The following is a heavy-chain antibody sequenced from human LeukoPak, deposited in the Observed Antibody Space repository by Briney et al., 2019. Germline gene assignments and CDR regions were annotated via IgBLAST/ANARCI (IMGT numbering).Heavy chain of an antibody. D-gene: IGHD6-19*01. J-gene: IGHJ4*02. CDR2: INIDGTTT. CDR3: ARFSSGWAPSGFDY. V-gene: IGHV3-74*01. Sequence: GRSLRLSCAASGFTLSSYWMHWVRQGPGKELTWVSHINIDGTTTTYADSVKGRFTISRDNAKNTLYLQMNSLRVEDTAGYYCARFSSGWAPSGFDYWGQGTLVTVSS. CDR1: GFTLSSYW.